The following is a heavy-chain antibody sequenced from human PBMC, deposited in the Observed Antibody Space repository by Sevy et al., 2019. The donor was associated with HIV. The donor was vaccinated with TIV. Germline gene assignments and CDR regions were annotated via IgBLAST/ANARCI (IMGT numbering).Heavy chain of an antibody. CDR2: ISSSSSYT. CDR3: ARHRAHGSGCLQD. Sequence: GGSLRLSCAASGFTFSDYYMSWIRQAPGKGLEWVSYISSSSSYTNYADSVKGRFTISRDNAKNSLYMQMNSLRAEDTAVYYCARHRAHGSGCLQDWGQGTLVTVSS. CDR1: GFTFSDYY. J-gene: IGHJ4*02. D-gene: IGHD3-10*01. V-gene: IGHV3-11*06.